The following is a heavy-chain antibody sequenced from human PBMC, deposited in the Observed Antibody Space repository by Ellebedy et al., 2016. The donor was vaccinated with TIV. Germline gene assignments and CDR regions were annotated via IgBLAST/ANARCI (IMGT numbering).Heavy chain of an antibody. CDR2: IYPGDPDT. CDR3: AIHYFYGLDI. Sequence: PGGSLRLSCQASGYSFTNYWIGWVRQMPGKGLEWMGIIYPGDPDTRYSPSFQGQVTISADKSISTAYLQWSSLKASDTAMYYCAIHYFYGLDIWGQGTTVTVSS. J-gene: IGHJ6*02. V-gene: IGHV5-51*01. CDR1: GYSFTNYW.